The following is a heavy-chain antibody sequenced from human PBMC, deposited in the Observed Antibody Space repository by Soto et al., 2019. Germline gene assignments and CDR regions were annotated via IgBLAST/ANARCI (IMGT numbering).Heavy chain of an antibody. Sequence: GESLKISCKGSGYNFTSYWISWVRQMPGKGLEWMGRIDPSDSYTNYSPSFQGHVTISADKSISTAYLQWSSLKASDTAMYYCARDDLGYCSGGSCYAVRWFDPWGQGTLVTVSS. D-gene: IGHD2-15*01. CDR1: GYNFTSYW. CDR2: IDPSDSYT. CDR3: ARDDLGYCSGGSCYAVRWFDP. J-gene: IGHJ5*02. V-gene: IGHV5-10-1*01.